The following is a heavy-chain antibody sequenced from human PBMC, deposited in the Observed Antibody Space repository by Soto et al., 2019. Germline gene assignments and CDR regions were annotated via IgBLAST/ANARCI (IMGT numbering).Heavy chain of an antibody. V-gene: IGHV3-23*01. CDR1: GFTFKDCA. D-gene: IGHD2-21*02. CDR2: ISGSGGAT. J-gene: IGHJ4*02. Sequence: EVQLLESGGGFVQPGGSLTLSCSPSGFTFKDCAIIWVRQAPGTGLEWVSGISGSGGATYYTDSVEGRFTISKDFSKNTVSLQMTGLRVDDTTVYYCARTRTAFYRYYFDSWGQGALVTVSS. CDR3: ARTRTAFYRYYFDS.